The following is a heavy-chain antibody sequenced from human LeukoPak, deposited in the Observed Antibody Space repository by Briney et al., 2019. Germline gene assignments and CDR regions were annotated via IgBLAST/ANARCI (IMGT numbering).Heavy chain of an antibody. CDR3: ALSPPLYYDYVWGSYRYFDY. CDR1: GFTFSSYA. J-gene: IGHJ4*02. D-gene: IGHD3-16*02. V-gene: IGHV3-23*01. Sequence: GGSQRLSCAASGFTFSSYAMSWVRQAPGKGLEWVSAISGSGGSTYYADSVKGRFTISRDNSKNTLYLQMNSLRAEDTAVYYCALSPPLYYDYVWGSYRYFDYWGQGTLVTVSS. CDR2: ISGSGGST.